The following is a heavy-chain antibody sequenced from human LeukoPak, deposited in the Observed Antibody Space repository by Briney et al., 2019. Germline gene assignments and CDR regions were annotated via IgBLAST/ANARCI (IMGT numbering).Heavy chain of an antibody. D-gene: IGHD2-15*01. V-gene: IGHV4-38-2*02. CDR1: GYSISSGYY. J-gene: IGHJ4*02. CDR3: AREVVIAATYDY. Sequence: PSETLSLTCTVSGYSISSGYYWGWIRQPPGKGLEWIGSIYHSGSTYSNPSLKSRVTISVDTSKNQFSLRLNSLTAADTAVYYCAREVVIAATYDYWGQGTLVTVSS. CDR2: IYHSGST.